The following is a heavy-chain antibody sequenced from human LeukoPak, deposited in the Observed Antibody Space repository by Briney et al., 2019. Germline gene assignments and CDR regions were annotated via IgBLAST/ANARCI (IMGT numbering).Heavy chain of an antibody. CDR2: ISGSGGST. J-gene: IGHJ4*02. Sequence: PGGSLRLSCAASGFTFSSYAMSWVRQAPGKGLEWVSAISGSGGSTYYADSVKGRFTISRDNSKNTLYLQMNSLRAEDTAVYYCVKDWSYGSGSYDWGQGTLVTVSS. D-gene: IGHD3-10*01. V-gene: IGHV3-23*01. CDR1: GFTFSSYA. CDR3: VKDWSYGSGSYD.